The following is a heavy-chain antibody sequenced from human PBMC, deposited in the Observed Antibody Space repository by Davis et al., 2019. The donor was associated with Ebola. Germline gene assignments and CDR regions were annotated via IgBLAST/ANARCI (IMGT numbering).Heavy chain of an antibody. V-gene: IGHV1-8*01. J-gene: IGHJ4*02. CDR2: MNPNTEKT. D-gene: IGHD3-22*01. CDR1: GYTFITYD. CDR3: ARGRYSHGYGLDF. Sequence: ASVKVSCKASGYTFITYDIFWVRLVPGQGLEWMGWMNPNTEKTGYAPKFQGRVTMTWDNSISTAFMEVRSLTSADTSVYYCARGRYSHGYGLDFWGQGSLVTVTS.